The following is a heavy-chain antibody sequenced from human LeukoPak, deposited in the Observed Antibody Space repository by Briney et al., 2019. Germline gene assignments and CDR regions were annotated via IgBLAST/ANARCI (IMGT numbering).Heavy chain of an antibody. CDR1: GFTFSSYW. V-gene: IGHV3-7*03. Sequence: GGSLRLSCAASGFTFSSYWMQWVRQAPGKGLEWVANIKQDGSEKYYADSVKGRFIISSDNAKNALYLQMSSLRAEDTAIYYCARRYFDYWGQGTLVTVSS. CDR3: ARRYFDY. CDR2: IKQDGSEK. J-gene: IGHJ4*02.